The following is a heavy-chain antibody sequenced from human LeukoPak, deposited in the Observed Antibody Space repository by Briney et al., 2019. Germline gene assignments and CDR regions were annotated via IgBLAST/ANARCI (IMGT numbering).Heavy chain of an antibody. CDR3: ARGLEGATKTNYYYYMDV. CDR1: GYTFTSYD. J-gene: IGHJ6*03. V-gene: IGHV1-8*01. CDR2: MNPNSGNT. Sequence: ASVKVSCKASGYTFTSYDINWVRQATGQGLEWMGWMNPNSGNTGYAQKFQGRVTMTRNTSISTAYMELSSLRSEDTAVYYCARGLEGATKTNYYYYMDVWGKGTTVTVSS. D-gene: IGHD5-24*01.